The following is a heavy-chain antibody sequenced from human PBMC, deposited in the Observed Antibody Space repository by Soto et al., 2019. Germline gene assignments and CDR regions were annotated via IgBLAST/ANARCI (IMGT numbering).Heavy chain of an antibody. V-gene: IGHV4-30-4*01. Sequence: QVQLQESGPGLVKPSQTLSLTCTVSGGSITSGDYYWSWIRQPPGKGLEWIGYIYYSGSTYYNPSLRGRVTLSVDTSKTQFSLKLYSVTAADTAVYYCARVTPPPADYDFWHGYYIHDYWGQGTLVTVSS. CDR2: IYYSGST. J-gene: IGHJ4*02. CDR3: ARVTPPPADYDFWHGYYIHDY. D-gene: IGHD3-3*01. CDR1: GGSITSGDYY.